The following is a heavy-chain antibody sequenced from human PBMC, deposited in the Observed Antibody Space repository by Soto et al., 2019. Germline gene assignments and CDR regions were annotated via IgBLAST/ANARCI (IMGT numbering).Heavy chain of an antibody. CDR3: ATSPGSVAGDF. J-gene: IGHJ4*02. Sequence: QVQLQEAGPGLVKPSGTLSLTFTVSDGSILTSNWWSWFRQPPGKGLEWIGEISHSGSTNYNPSLKSRVSISVDKSKNQFSLRLNSVTAADTAVYYCATSPGSVAGDFWGQGTLVTVSS. D-gene: IGHD6-13*01. CDR1: DGSILTSNW. V-gene: IGHV4-4*02. CDR2: ISHSGST.